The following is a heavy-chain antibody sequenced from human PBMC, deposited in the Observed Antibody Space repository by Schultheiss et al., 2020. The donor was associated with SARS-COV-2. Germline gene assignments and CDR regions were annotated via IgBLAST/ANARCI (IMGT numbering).Heavy chain of an antibody. Sequence: GGSLRLSCAASGFTFSSYALHWVRQAPGKGLEWVAVISYDGSRKYYADSVKGQFTISRDNSKNTLYLQMNSLRAEDTAVYYCARDASYGFDAFDIWGQGTMVTVSS. D-gene: IGHD5-18*01. CDR3: ARDASYGFDAFDI. J-gene: IGHJ3*02. V-gene: IGHV3-30*07. CDR1: GFTFSSYA. CDR2: ISYDGSRK.